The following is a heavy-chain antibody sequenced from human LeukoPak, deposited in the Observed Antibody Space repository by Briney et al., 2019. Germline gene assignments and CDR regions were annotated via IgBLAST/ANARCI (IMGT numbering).Heavy chain of an antibody. CDR1: GGSISSYY. J-gene: IGHJ5*02. CDR3: AGEGRTENLFDP. V-gene: IGHV4-4*07. CDR2: IYTSGST. D-gene: IGHD2-2*01. Sequence: SETLSLTCTVSGGSISSYYWSWIRQPAGKGLEWIGRIYTSGSTNYNPSLKSRVTMSVDTSKNQFSLKLSSVTAADTAVYYCAGEGRTENLFDPWGQGTLVTVSS.